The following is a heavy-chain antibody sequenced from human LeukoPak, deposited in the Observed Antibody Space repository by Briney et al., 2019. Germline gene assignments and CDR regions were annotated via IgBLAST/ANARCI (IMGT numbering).Heavy chain of an antibody. CDR3: ARVRVTSTVGYFDY. CDR2: INPNSGGT. J-gene: IGHJ4*02. D-gene: IGHD4-11*01. CDR1: GYTFTGYY. Sequence: ASVKVSCKASGYTFTGYYMHWVRQAPGQGLEWMGWINPNSGGTNYAQKFQGRVTMTRDTSISTDYMELSRLRSDDTAVYYCARVRVTSTVGYFDYWGQGTLVTVSS. V-gene: IGHV1-2*02.